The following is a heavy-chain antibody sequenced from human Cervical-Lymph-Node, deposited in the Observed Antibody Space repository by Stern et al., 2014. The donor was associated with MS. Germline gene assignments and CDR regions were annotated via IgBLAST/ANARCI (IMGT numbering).Heavy chain of an antibody. CDR2: LITYSGNT. V-gene: IGHV1-18*04. CDR1: GYTFTSYG. J-gene: IGHJ4*02. CDR3: ARNLYSGSYPGYFDN. Sequence: QVQLVESGAEVKKPGASVTVSCKASGYTFTSYGISWVRQDPGQGLEWMGWLITYSGNTNYAQKLQGRVTMTTDTSTTTAYMELRSLGSDDTAVYYGARNLYSGSYPGYFDNWGQGTLLTVSS. D-gene: IGHD1-26*01.